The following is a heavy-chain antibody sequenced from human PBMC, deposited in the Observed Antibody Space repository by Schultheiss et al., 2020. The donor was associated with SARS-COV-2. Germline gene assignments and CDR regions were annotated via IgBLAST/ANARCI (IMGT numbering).Heavy chain of an antibody. Sequence: SETLSLTCTVSGGSISSYYWSWIRQPPGKGLEWIGYIYYSGSTNYNLSLKSRVTISVDTSKNQFSLKLSSVTAADTAVYYCARERLASEAFDIWGQGTMVTVSS. CDR1: GGSISSYY. J-gene: IGHJ3*02. V-gene: IGHV4-59*12. CDR2: IYYSGST. CDR3: ARERLASEAFDI. D-gene: IGHD6-25*01.